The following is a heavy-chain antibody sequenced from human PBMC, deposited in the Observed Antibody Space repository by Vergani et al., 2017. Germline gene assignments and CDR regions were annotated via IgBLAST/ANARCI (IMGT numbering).Heavy chain of an antibody. J-gene: IGHJ4*02. Sequence: VQLVESGAEVKKPGSSVKVSCKASGGTFSSYAISWVRQAPGQGLEWMGGIIPIFGTANYAQKFQGRVTITADESTSTAYMELSSLRSEDTAVYYCARLSYDTTPYLQGGYDCWGQGTLVSVSS. CDR3: ARLSYDTTPYLQGGYDC. V-gene: IGHV1-69*01. CDR1: GGTFSSYA. CDR2: IIPIFGTA. D-gene: IGHD3-22*01.